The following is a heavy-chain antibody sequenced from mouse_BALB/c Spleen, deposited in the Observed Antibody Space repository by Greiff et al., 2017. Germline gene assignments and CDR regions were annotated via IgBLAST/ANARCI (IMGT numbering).Heavy chain of an antibody. CDR1: GFSLTSYG. CDR3: ASVAY. V-gene: IGHV2-2*02. J-gene: IGHJ3*01. Sequence: QVQLQQSGPGLVQPSQSLSITCTVSGFSLTSYGVHWVRQSPGKGLEWLGVIWSGGSTDYNAAFISRLSISKDNSKSQVFFKMNSLQANDTAIYYCASVAYWGQGTLVTVSA. CDR2: IWSGGST.